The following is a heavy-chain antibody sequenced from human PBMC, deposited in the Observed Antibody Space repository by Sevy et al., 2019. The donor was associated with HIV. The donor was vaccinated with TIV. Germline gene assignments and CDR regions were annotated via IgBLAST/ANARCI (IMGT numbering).Heavy chain of an antibody. CDR3: AKKMGGGSGMAFLVDY. J-gene: IGHJ4*02. CDR1: GFTFSSFA. Sequence: GGSLRLSCAASGFTFSSFAMGWVHQAPGKGLDWISVISGTGDHTYYADSMKGRFTISRDNSKNTLFLQMNSLRAEDTAIFYCAKKMGGGSGMAFLVDYWGQGTLVTVSS. CDR2: ISGTGDHT. V-gene: IGHV3-23*01. D-gene: IGHD5-18*01.